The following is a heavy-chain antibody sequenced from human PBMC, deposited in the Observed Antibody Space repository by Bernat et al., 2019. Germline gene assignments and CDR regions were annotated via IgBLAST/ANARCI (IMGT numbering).Heavy chain of an antibody. Sequence: EVQLVESGGGLVQPGGSLRLSCAASGFTFSSYEMNWVRQAPGKWLGWVSYISISVSTIYYAASVKGRFTISRDNAKNSLYLQMNSLRAEDTAVYYCARDWRCGGDCSPGIDYWGQGTLVTVSS. V-gene: IGHV3-48*03. CDR1: GFTFSSYE. D-gene: IGHD2-21*02. J-gene: IGHJ4*02. CDR3: ARDWRCGGDCSPGIDY. CDR2: ISISVSTI.